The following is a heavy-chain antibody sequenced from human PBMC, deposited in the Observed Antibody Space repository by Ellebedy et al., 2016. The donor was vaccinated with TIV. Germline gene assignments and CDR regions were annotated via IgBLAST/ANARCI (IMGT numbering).Heavy chain of an antibody. CDR3: ARHLGDPVVVVAATYFDY. CDR1: GGSISSYY. J-gene: IGHJ4*02. D-gene: IGHD2-15*01. V-gene: IGHV4-59*08. Sequence: MPSETLSLTCTVSGGSISSYYWGWIRQPPGKGLEWIGYIYYSGSTNYNPSLKSRVTISVDTSKNQFSLKLSSVTAADTAVYYCARHLGDPVVVVAATYFDYWGQGTLVTVSS. CDR2: IYYSGST.